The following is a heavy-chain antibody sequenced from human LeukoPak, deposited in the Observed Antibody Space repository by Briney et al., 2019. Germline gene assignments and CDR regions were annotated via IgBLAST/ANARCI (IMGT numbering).Heavy chain of an antibody. CDR1: GYSIRSGGYY. CDR3: ARDSADYGDYDY. CDR2: IHYNGNT. J-gene: IGHJ4*02. Sequence: SQTLSLTCAVSGYSIRSGGYYWTWIRQRPEKGLKWIASIHYNGNTYYRPSLKSRVKISLDTFNNHFSLKLNSVTAADTAVYYCARDSADYGDYDYWGQGTLVTVSS. V-gene: IGHV4-31*11. D-gene: IGHD4-17*01.